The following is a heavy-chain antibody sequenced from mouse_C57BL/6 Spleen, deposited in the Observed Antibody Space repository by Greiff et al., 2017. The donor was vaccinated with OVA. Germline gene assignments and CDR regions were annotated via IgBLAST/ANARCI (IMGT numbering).Heavy chain of an antibody. CDR3: ARGGLLRNFDY. CDR2: INPGSGGT. J-gene: IGHJ2*01. Sequence: QVQLKQSGAELVRPGTSVKVSCKASGYAFTNYLIEWVKQRPGQGLEWIGVINPGSGGTNYNEKFKGKATLTADKSSSTAYMLLISLTSVDSAVYFCARGGLLRNFDYWGQGTTLTVSS. D-gene: IGHD1-1*01. V-gene: IGHV1-54*01. CDR1: GYAFTNYL.